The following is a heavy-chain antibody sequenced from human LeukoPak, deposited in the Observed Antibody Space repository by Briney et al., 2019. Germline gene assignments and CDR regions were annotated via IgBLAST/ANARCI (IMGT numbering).Heavy chain of an antibody. V-gene: IGHV4-39*07. CDR1: GVSISSSNSC. CDR3: ARSRYKDYVWGSPPYASYFDY. CDR2: IYYSGST. Sequence: SETLCLTCTVSGVSISSSNSCWGWIRQPPGKGLGWIGSIYYSGSTYYNPSRKSRVTISVDTSKNQFSLKLSSVSAADTAVYYRARSRYKDYVWGSPPYASYFDYWGQGTLVTVSS. D-gene: IGHD3-16*01. J-gene: IGHJ4*02.